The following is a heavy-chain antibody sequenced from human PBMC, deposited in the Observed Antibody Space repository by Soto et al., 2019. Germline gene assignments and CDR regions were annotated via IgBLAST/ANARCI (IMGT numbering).Heavy chain of an antibody. CDR3: ARLGAPTTVTYYFDY. J-gene: IGHJ4*02. Sequence: SETLSLTCTVSGGPISRSSYYWGWIRPPPGKGLEWIGSIYYTGSTYYNPSLNSRVTISVDTSENQFSLKLSSVTAADTAVYYCARLGAPTTVTYYFDYWGQGTLVTVSS. V-gene: IGHV4-39*01. CDR2: IYYTGST. D-gene: IGHD4-17*01. CDR1: GGPISRSSYY.